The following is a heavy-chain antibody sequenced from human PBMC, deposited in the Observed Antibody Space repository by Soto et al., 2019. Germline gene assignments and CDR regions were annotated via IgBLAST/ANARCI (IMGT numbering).Heavy chain of an antibody. J-gene: IGHJ6*03. Sequence: VQLVQSGAEVKRPGSSVKVSCKAPVGTFSDYNIAWVRQARGQGLEWMGRIIPKLGITNDAHKFQDRVRITPDKATSTAYMELTSLRYEDTAVYFCARVEGTRTTNFVHYMDVWGEGTAVTVS. CDR1: VGTFSDYN. CDR3: ARVEGTRTTNFVHYMDV. CDR2: IIPKLGIT. V-gene: IGHV1-69*02. D-gene: IGHD2-8*01.